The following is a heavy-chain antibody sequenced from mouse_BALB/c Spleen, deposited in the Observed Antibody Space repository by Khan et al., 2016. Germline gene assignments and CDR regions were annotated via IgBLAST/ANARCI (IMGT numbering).Heavy chain of an antibody. CDR2: IRYSGST. CDR3: ARDDYGEVYYAMDF. D-gene: IGHD2-4*01. J-gene: IGHJ4*01. CDR1: GYSISSGYS. V-gene: IGHV3-1*02. Sequence: EVQLQESGPDLVKPSQSLSLTCTVTGYSISSGYSWHWIRQFPGNKLEWMGCIRYSGSTNYNPSLKTRISITRDTSKHQFFLQLNSVTSEDTATYYCARDDYGEVYYAMDFWGQGTSVTVSS.